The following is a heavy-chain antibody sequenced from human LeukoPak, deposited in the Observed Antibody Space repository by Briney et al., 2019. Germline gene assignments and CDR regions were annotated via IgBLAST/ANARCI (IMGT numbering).Heavy chain of an antibody. Sequence: GGSLRLSCTTSGFAFSNYAMNWVRQAPGKGPEWVSGISGFNTYYADSVKGRSTIFRDNSKNVLYLQMDRLRAEDTAVYSCAKDVCTSPRCLLYFDSWGQGTLVTVSS. CDR2: ISGFNT. J-gene: IGHJ4*02. CDR1: GFAFSNYA. D-gene: IGHD2-8*01. CDR3: AKDVCTSPRCLLYFDS. V-gene: IGHV3-23*01.